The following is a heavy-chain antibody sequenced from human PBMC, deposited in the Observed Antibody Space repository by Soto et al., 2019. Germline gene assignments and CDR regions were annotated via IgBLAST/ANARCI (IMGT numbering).Heavy chain of an antibody. Sequence: SETLSLTCTVSGGSISSYYWSWIRQPPGKGLEWIGYIYYSGSTNYNPSLKSRVTISVDTSKNQFSLKLSSVTAADTAVYYCAMLSVAATHDYYYGMDVWGQGTTVTVSS. J-gene: IGHJ6*02. CDR3: AMLSVAATHDYYYGMDV. V-gene: IGHV4-59*01. CDR1: GGSISSYY. CDR2: IYYSGST. D-gene: IGHD2-15*01.